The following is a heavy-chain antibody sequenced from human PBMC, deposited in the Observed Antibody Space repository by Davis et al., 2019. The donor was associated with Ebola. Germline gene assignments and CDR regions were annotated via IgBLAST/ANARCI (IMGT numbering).Heavy chain of an antibody. J-gene: IGHJ6*03. CDR3: AKSGELRLGYYYYYMDV. CDR1: GFTFSSYA. D-gene: IGHD1-7*01. Sequence: PGGSLRLSCAASGFTFSSYAMSWVRQAPGKGLEWVSAISGSGGSTYYADSVKGRFTISRDNSKNTLYLQMNSLRAEDTAVYYCAKSGELRLGYYYYYMDVWGKGTTVTVSS. CDR2: ISGSGGST. V-gene: IGHV3-23*01.